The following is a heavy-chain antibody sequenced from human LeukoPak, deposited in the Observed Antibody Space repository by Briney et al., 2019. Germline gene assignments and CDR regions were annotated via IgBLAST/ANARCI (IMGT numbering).Heavy chain of an antibody. V-gene: IGHV4-34*01. D-gene: IGHD2-21*02. CDR1: GGSFSGYS. CDR3: ARRRLFLAHAFDI. Sequence: SETLSLTCAVYGGSFSGYSWTWIRQPPGKGLEWIGEINHSGSTYYNPSLNSRVTISVDTSKNQFSLQLNSVTAADTAVYYCARRRLFLAHAFDIWGQGTMVTVSS. CDR2: INHSGST. J-gene: IGHJ3*02.